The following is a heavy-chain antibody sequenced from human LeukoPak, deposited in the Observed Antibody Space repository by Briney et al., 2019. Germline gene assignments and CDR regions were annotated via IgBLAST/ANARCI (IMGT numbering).Heavy chain of an antibody. V-gene: IGHV4-39*01. CDR1: GASISSFTSPYS. J-gene: IGHJ4*02. CDR2: IYYSGST. Sequence: SETLSLTCTVSGASISSFTSPYSWGWVRQPPGKGLEWIGSIYYSGSTYYNPSLKSRVAVSVDTSKNQFSLKLTSVIAADSAVYYCARHRGKDFDYWGQGALVTVSS. CDR3: ARHRGKDFDY.